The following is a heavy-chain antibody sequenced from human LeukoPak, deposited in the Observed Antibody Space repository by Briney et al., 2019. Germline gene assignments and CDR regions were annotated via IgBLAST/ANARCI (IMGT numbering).Heavy chain of an antibody. Sequence: ASVKVSCKASGYTFTSYDINWVRQATGQGLEWMGWMNPNSGNTGYAQKFQGRVTITRNTSISTAYMELSSLRSEDMAVYYCARDNSMEDTAWWFDPWGQGTLVTVSS. V-gene: IGHV1-8*03. CDR1: GYTFTSYD. J-gene: IGHJ5*02. CDR2: MNPNSGNT. CDR3: ARDNSMEDTAWWFDP. D-gene: IGHD1-1*01.